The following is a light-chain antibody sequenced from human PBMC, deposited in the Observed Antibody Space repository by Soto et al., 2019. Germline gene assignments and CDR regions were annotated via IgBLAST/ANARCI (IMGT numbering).Light chain of an antibody. CDR2: AAS. V-gene: IGKV1-9*01. CDR1: QGINNF. J-gene: IGKJ1*01. CDR3: QQCNTYPRT. Sequence: DIQLTQSPSFLSASVGDRVTITCRASQGINNFLAWYQQKPGKAPKLLIFAASTLQSGVPSRFSGSGSGTDFSLTISSLQPEDFAIYYCQQCNTYPRTFGQGTTVELK.